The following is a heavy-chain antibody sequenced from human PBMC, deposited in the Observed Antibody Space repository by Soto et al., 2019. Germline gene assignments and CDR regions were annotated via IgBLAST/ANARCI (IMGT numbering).Heavy chain of an antibody. J-gene: IGHJ6*03. Sequence: EVQLVESGGGLVQPGGSLRLSCATSGFILSDCAMNWVRQAPGKRLEWVSYISSSSSVIDYADSVKGRFSVSRDTARNSLYLQMNSLRAEDTAVYYCARDLSWGSNWYYYMDVWGKGTTVSVSS. V-gene: IGHV3-48*01. CDR3: ARDLSWGSNWYYYMDV. CDR1: GFILSDCA. CDR2: ISSSSSVI. D-gene: IGHD7-27*01.